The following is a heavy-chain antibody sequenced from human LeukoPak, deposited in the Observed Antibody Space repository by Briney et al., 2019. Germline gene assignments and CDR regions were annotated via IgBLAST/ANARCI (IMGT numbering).Heavy chain of an antibody. CDR3: ARARAAAGRRYYFDY. J-gene: IGHJ4*02. V-gene: IGHV3-7*01. CDR1: GFTFSSYW. Sequence: GGSLRLSCAASGFTFSSYWMSWVRQAPGKGLEWVANIKQDGSEKYYVDSVKGRFTISRDNAKNSLYLQMNSLRAEDTAVYYCARARAAAGRRYYFDYWGQGTLVTVSS. CDR2: IKQDGSEK. D-gene: IGHD6-13*01.